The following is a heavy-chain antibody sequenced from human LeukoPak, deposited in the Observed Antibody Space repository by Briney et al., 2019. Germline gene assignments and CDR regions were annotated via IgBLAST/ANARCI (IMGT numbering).Heavy chain of an antibody. J-gene: IGHJ6*02. CDR3: ARDVAAAGPGRGYYYGMDV. Sequence: GGFVSLFCAASGFTFSSYSMNWVRQAPGKGREWVSSISSSSYIYYADSVKGRFTISRDNAKNSLYLQMNSLRAEDTAVYYCARDVAAAGPGRGYYYGMDVWGQGTTVTVSS. V-gene: IGHV3-21*01. CDR1: GFTFSSYS. CDR2: ISSSSYI. D-gene: IGHD6-13*01.